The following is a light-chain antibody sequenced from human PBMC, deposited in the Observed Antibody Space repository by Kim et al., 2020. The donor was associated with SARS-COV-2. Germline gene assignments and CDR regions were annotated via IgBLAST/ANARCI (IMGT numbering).Light chain of an antibody. CDR2: EDD. CDR1: SGSIDDTY. J-gene: IGLJ2*01. CDR3: QSYNRSNVL. V-gene: IGLV6-57*03. Sequence: GKAVTISRTRSSGSIDDTYVQWDKQRPGGVPNAVIYEDDQRPSGVSDRFSGSIYTSSNSASLTISGLKTEDGADYYCQSYNRSNVLFGGGNQLTVL.